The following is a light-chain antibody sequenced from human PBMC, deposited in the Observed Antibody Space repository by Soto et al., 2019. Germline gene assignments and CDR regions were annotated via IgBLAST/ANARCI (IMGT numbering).Light chain of an antibody. CDR2: EVS. CDR3: SSYTSSSTLLYV. Sequence: QSALTQPASVSGSPGQSITIPCTGTSSDVGGYNYVSWYQQDPGKAPQLMIYEVSNRPSGVSNRFSGSKSGNTASLTISGLQAEDEADYYCSSYTSSSTLLYVFGTGTKLTVL. J-gene: IGLJ1*01. CDR1: SSDVGGYNY. V-gene: IGLV2-14*01.